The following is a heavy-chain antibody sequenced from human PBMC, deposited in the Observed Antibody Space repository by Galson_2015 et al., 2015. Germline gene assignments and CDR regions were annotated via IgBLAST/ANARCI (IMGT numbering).Heavy chain of an antibody. V-gene: IGHV3-7*05. Sequence: SLRLSCAASGFTFSSYWMSWVRQAPGKGLEWVANIKRDGSEKYYVDSVKGRFTISRDNAKNSLYLQMNSLRAEDTAVYYCARARLVYDILTGLRVGTFDYWGQGTLVTVSS. CDR1: GFTFSSYW. CDR2: IKRDGSEK. D-gene: IGHD3-9*01. CDR3: ARARLVYDILTGLRVGTFDY. J-gene: IGHJ4*02.